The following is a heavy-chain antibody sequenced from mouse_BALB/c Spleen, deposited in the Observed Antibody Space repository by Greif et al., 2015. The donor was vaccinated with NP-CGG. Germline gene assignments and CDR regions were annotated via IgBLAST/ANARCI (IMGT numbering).Heavy chain of an antibody. CDR3: ARGNYYGSSQYYYAMDY. V-gene: IGHV1S34*01. CDR1: GYSFTGYY. D-gene: IGHD1-1*01. J-gene: IGHJ4*01. Sequence: LVKTGASVKISCKAPGYSFTGYYMHWVKQSHGKSLEWIGYISCYNGATSYNQKFKGKATFTVDTSSSTAYMQFNSLTSEDSAVYYCARGNYYGSSQYYYAMDYWGQGTSVTVSS. CDR2: ISCYNGAT.